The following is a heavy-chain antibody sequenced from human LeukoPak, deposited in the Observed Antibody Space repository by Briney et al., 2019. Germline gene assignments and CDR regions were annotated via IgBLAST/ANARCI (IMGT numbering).Heavy chain of an antibody. CDR1: GFTFSTYW. D-gene: IGHD2-15*01. CDR3: ARGQLADDQ. CDR2: IKPDGSEA. Sequence: GGSLRLSCATSGFTFSTYWMSWVRQTPGRVLEWVAKIKPDGSEASYVDSVKGRFTISRDNAKNSVYLQMNSLRVEDTAVYYCARGQLADDQWGQGALVIVSS. V-gene: IGHV3-7*01. J-gene: IGHJ4*02.